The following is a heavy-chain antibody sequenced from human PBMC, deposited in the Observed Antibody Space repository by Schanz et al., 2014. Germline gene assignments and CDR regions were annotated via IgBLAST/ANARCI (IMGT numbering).Heavy chain of an antibody. D-gene: IGHD5-18*01. J-gene: IGHJ5*02. Sequence: QVQLVESGGGLVKPRGSLRLSCAASGFTFTDYYISWIRQAPGMGLEWVSYISHNTFYTDYADSVKGRFTISRDNAKNSVYLQMNTLRAEDTAIYFCARDVYRSGRPFDLWGQGTLVTVSS. CDR3: ARDVYRSGRPFDL. V-gene: IGHV3-11*06. CDR1: GFTFTDYY. CDR2: ISHNTFYT.